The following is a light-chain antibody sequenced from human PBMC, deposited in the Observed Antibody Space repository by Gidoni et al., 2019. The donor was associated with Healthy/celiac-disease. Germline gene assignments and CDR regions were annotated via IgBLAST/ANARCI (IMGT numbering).Light chain of an antibody. V-gene: IGLV1-40*01. CDR2: GNS. CDR3: QSYDSSLSDWV. CDR1: SSNIGTGYD. Sequence: QSVLPQPPSVSGAPGQRVTISCTGRSSNIGTGYDVHWYQHLPGTAPKLLIYGNSNRPSGVPDRFSGSKSGTSASLAITGLQAEDEADYYCQSYDSSLSDWVFGGGTKLTVL. J-gene: IGLJ3*02.